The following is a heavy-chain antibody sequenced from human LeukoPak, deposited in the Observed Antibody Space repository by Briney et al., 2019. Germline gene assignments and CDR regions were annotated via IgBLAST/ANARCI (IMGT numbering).Heavy chain of an antibody. V-gene: IGHV4-4*07. CDR2: IYTSGST. CDR1: GGSISSYY. CDR3: ARGGSGSYLGYYYYYMDV. D-gene: IGHD3-10*01. Sequence: SETLSLTCTVSGGSISSYYWSWIRQPAGKGLEWIGRIYTSGSTNYNPSLKSRVTMSVDTSKNQFSLKLSSVTAADTAVYYCARGGSGSYLGYYYYYMDVWGKGTTVTVSS. J-gene: IGHJ6*03.